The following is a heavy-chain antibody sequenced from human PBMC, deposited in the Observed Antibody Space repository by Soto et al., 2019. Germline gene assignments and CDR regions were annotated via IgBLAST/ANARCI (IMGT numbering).Heavy chain of an antibody. CDR3: ARDITYDSSGYLYYFDY. CDR2: INPSGGST. CDR1: GDSFTSYY. D-gene: IGHD3-22*01. V-gene: IGHV1-46*01. Sequence: GASVKLSCKACGDSFTSYYMHWVRQAPKQGLEWMGIINPSGGSTSYAQKFQGRVTMTRDTSTSTVYMELSSLRSEDTAVYYCARDITYDSSGYLYYFDYWGQGTLVTVS. J-gene: IGHJ4*02.